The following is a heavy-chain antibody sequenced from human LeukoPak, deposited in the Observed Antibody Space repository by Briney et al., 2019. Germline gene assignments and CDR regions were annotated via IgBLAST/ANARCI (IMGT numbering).Heavy chain of an antibody. Sequence: ASVKVSCKASGYTFTSYDINWVRQATGQGLEWMGWMNPNSGNTGYAQKFQGRVTITRNTSISTAYMEPSSLRSEDTAVYYCARGSHVDLAFDYWGQGTLVTVSS. D-gene: IGHD5-12*01. V-gene: IGHV1-8*03. CDR1: GYTFTSYD. CDR3: ARGSHVDLAFDY. J-gene: IGHJ4*02. CDR2: MNPNSGNT.